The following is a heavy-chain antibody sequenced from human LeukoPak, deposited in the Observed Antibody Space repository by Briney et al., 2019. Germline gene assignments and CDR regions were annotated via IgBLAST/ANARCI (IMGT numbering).Heavy chain of an antibody. CDR2: INHSGST. D-gene: IGHD3-16*02. CDR1: GGSFSGYY. J-gene: IGHJ4*02. Sequence: PSETLSLTCAVYGGSFSGYYWSWIRQPPGKGLEWIGKINHSGSTNYNPSLKSRVTISVDTSKNQFSLKLSSVTAADTAVYYCARGPPYDYVWGSYRPLYFDYWGQGTLVTVSS. V-gene: IGHV4-34*01. CDR3: ARGPPYDYVWGSYRPLYFDY.